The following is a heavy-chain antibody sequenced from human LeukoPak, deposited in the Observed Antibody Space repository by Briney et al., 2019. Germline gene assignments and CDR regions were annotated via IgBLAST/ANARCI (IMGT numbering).Heavy chain of an antibody. CDR1: GGSISSYY. V-gene: IGHV4-59*01. D-gene: IGHD6-13*01. J-gene: IGHJ6*02. Sequence: KPSETLSLTCSVSGGSISSYYWSWIRQPPGKGLEWIGYIYYSGSTNYNPSLKSRVTISVDTSKNQFSLKLSSVTAADTAVYYCASVVIAAAGTYSYGMDVWGQGTTVTVSS. CDR3: ASVVIAAAGTYSYGMDV. CDR2: IYYSGST.